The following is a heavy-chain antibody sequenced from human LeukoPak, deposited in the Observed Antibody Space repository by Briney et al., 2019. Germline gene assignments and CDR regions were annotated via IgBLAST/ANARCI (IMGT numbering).Heavy chain of an antibody. J-gene: IGHJ4*02. D-gene: IGHD4-17*01. Sequence: GGSLRLSCAASGFTFSSYSMNWVRQAPGKGLEWVSYISSSSSTIYYADPVKGRFTISRDNAKNSLYLQMNSLRAEDTAVYYCARGDYGGNLWGQGTLVTVSS. CDR1: GFTFSSYS. V-gene: IGHV3-48*01. CDR2: ISSSSSTI. CDR3: ARGDYGGNL.